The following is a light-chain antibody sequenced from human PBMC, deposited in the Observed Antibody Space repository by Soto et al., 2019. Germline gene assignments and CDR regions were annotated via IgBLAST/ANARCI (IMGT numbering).Light chain of an antibody. J-gene: IGLJ2*01. V-gene: IGLV2-8*01. CDR2: XVT. Sequence: QSALTQPPSASGSPGQSVTISCTGTSSDVGGYNYVSWYQQHPGKAPKLMIXXVTKRXXXXXDXFSGSKSGNTASLTVSGXXXXXXADYYCSSHAGTSVIFGGGTKLTVL. CDR3: SSHAGTSVI. CDR1: SSDVGGYNY.